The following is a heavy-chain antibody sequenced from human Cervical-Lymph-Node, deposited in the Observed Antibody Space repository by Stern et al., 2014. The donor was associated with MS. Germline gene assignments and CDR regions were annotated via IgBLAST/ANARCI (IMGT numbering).Heavy chain of an antibody. CDR3: ARGRGGNYRYYLDY. CDR1: GFTFSSYS. V-gene: IGHV3-21*01. D-gene: IGHD4-23*01. Sequence: VQLVQSGGGLVKPGGSLRLSCAASGFTFSSYSMNWVRQAPGKGLEWVASISSGGSYIYYADSLKGRFTISRDNAKNSLYLQMNSLRAEDTAVYYCARGRGGNYRYYLDYWGQGTLVTVSS. J-gene: IGHJ4*02. CDR2: ISSGGSYI.